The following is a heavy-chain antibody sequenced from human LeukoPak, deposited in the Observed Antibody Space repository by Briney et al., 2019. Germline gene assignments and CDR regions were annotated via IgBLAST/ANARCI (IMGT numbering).Heavy chain of an antibody. V-gene: IGHV3-43D*04. CDR3: AKDGKNYFDY. CDR2: ISWDGGST. CDR1: GFNFDDYA. Sequence: GRSLRLSCAASGFNFDDYAMHWVRQAPGKGLEWVSLISWDGGSTYYADSVKGRFTISRDNSKNSLSLQMNSLRAEDTALYYCAKDGKNYFDYRGQGTLVTVSS. J-gene: IGHJ4*02.